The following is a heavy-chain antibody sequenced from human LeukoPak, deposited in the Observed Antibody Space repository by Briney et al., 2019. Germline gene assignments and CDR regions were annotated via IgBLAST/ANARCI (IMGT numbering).Heavy chain of an antibody. V-gene: IGHV4-61*02. D-gene: IGHD2-21*02. CDR2: VYSSGST. J-gene: IGHJ4*02. Sequence: SETLSLTCTVSGGSISSGSYYWSWIRQPAGKGLEWIGRVYSSGSTNYNPSLKSRVSISVDTSKNQFSLRLSSVTAADTAVYYCARGGYCGGDCYFYYWGQGTLVTVSS. CDR3: ARGGYCGGDCYFYY. CDR1: GGSISSGSYY.